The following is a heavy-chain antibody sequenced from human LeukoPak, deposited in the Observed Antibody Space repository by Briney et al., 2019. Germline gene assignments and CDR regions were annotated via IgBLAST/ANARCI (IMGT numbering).Heavy chain of an antibody. CDR3: ARHERWLQFWYYFDY. CDR1: GGSISSGSYC. CDR2: IYSSGST. D-gene: IGHD5-24*01. J-gene: IGHJ4*02. V-gene: IGHV4-61*09. Sequence: PSQTLSLTCTVSGGSISSGSYCWSWIRQPAGKGLEWIGHIYSSGSTNYNPSLKSRVTISVDTSKNQFSLKLSSVTAADTAVYYCARHERWLQFWYYFDYWGQGTLVTVSS.